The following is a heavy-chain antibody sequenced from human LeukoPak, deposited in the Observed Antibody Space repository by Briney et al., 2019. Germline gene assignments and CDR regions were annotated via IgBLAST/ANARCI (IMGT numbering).Heavy chain of an antibody. CDR1: GGSISSSSYY. CDR3: ARVGTYCGGDCYYFDY. J-gene: IGHJ4*02. Sequence: SETLSLTCTVSGGSISSSSYYWGWIRQPPGKGLVWIGSIYYSGSTYYNPSLKSRVTISVDTSKNQFSLKLSSVTAADTAVYYCARVGTYCGGDCYYFDYWGQGTLVTVSS. D-gene: IGHD2-21*02. CDR2: IYYSGST. V-gene: IGHV4-39*01.